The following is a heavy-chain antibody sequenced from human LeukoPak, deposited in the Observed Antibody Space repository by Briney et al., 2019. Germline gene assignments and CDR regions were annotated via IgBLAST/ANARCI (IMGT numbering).Heavy chain of an antibody. CDR1: GFTFSSYW. Sequence: GGSLRLSCAASGFTFSSYWMSWVRQAPGKGLEWVANINHFGNEEYYVDSVKGRFTISRDNAKNSLYLQMNSLRAEDTAVYYCGRGKVWSRTYFDFWGQGTLVTVSS. V-gene: IGHV3-7*01. CDR3: GRGKVWSRTYFDF. D-gene: IGHD3-10*01. J-gene: IGHJ4*02. CDR2: INHFGNEE.